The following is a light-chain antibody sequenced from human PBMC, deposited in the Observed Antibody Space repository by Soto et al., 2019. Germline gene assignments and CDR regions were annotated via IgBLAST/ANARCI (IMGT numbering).Light chain of an antibody. J-gene: IGLJ1*01. Sequence: QSVLTQRPSVSGAPGQRVTISCTGSSSNIGAGYDVHWYQQLPGTAPKLLIYGNSNRPSGVPDRFSGSKSGTSASLAITGLQAEDEADYSCQSYDSSLSGYVFGTGTKVTVL. CDR1: SSNIGAGYD. CDR2: GNS. V-gene: IGLV1-40*01. CDR3: QSYDSSLSGYV.